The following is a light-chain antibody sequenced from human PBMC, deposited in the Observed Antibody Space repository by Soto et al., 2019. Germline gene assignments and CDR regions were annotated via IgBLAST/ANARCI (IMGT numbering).Light chain of an antibody. CDR1: QSVISRY. V-gene: IGKV3-20*01. Sequence: ENVLTQSPGTLSLSPGERATLSCRASQSVISRYFAWYQQKPGQAPRLLIYGASSRATGIPDRFSGSGSGTDFTLTISRLEPEDFAVYYCPQYGSSPGTFGQGTKV. J-gene: IGKJ1*01. CDR3: PQYGSSPGT. CDR2: GAS.